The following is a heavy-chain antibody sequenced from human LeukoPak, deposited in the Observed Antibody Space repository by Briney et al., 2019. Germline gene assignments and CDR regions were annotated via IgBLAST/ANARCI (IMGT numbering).Heavy chain of an antibody. CDR3: AISPGYSYGYSY. CDR1: GFTFSSYS. Sequence: GGSLRPSCAASGFTFSSYSMSWVRQAPGKGLDWVSSISSSSSYIYYADSVKGRFTISRDNAKNSLYLQMNSLRAEDTAVYYCAISPGYSYGYSYWGQGTLVTVSS. V-gene: IGHV3-21*01. CDR2: ISSSSSYI. D-gene: IGHD5-18*01. J-gene: IGHJ4*02.